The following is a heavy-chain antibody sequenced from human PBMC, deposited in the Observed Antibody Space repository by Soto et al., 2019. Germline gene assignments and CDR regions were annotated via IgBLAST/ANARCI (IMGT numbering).Heavy chain of an antibody. CDR2: ISGSGGST. D-gene: IGHD2-15*01. V-gene: IGHV3-23*01. CDR1: GFTFSSYA. CDR3: ARKMKGYCSGGSCYEPDAFDI. J-gene: IGHJ3*02. Sequence: EVQLLESGGGLVQPGGSLRLSCAASGFTFSSYAMSWVRQAPGKGLEWVSAISGSGGSTYYADSVKGRFTISRDNSKNTLYLQMNSRRDEDTAVYYWARKMKGYCSGGSCYEPDAFDIWGQGTMVTVSS.